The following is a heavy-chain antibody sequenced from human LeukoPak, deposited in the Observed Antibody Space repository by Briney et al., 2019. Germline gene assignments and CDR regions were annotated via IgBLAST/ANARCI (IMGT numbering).Heavy chain of an antibody. D-gene: IGHD3-9*01. CDR1: GFTFSNYA. V-gene: IGHV3-23*01. Sequence: PGGSLRLSCAASGFTFSNYAMSWVRQAPGKGLEWVSAIVGSGGSTYYADSVKGRFSISRDNSKNTLFLQMSSLRVEDTALYYCAKWGDYDVLTGYYDSGFWGQGTLVTVSS. CDR2: IVGSGGST. J-gene: IGHJ4*02. CDR3: AKWGDYDVLTGYYDSGF.